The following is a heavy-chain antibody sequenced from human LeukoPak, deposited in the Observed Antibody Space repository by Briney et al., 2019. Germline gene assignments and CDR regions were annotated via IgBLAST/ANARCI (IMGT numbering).Heavy chain of an antibody. CDR1: GFSFSDYS. J-gene: IGHJ2*01. Sequence: GGSLRLSCVASGFSFSDYSMNWVRQAPGKGLEWVSSINSRSNDIYYADSVKGRFTISRDNAKNSLYLQMNSLRAGDTAVYYCARDGLAAATLHWCFDLWGRGTLVTVSS. D-gene: IGHD2-15*01. CDR2: INSRSNDI. CDR3: ARDGLAAATLHWCFDL. V-gene: IGHV3-21*06.